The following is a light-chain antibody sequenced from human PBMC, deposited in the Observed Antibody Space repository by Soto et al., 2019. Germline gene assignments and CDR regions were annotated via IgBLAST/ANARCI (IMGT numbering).Light chain of an antibody. Sequence: DIQMTQSPSSLSASVGDRVTITCQASQDISNYLNWYQQKPGKAPKLLIYGASNLETGVPSRFSGSGSGTDFTFTISSLQPEDFATHYCQQHDNLPRHTFGGGTKVEIK. CDR1: QDISNY. CDR2: GAS. CDR3: QQHDNLPRHT. J-gene: IGKJ4*01. V-gene: IGKV1-33*01.